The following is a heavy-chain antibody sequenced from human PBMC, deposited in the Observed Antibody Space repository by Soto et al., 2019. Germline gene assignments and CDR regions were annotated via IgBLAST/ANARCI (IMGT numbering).Heavy chain of an antibody. V-gene: IGHV4-34*01. CDR2: INHSGST. CDR3: ARGQTDFGWLLYYYYGMDV. CDR1: GGSFSCYY. D-gene: IGHD3-9*01. J-gene: IGHJ6*02. Sequence: SETLSLTCAVYGGSFSCYYWSWIRQPPGKGLEWIGEINHSGSTNYNPSLKSRVTISVDTSKNQFSLKLSSVTAADTAVYYCARGQTDFGWLLYYYYGMDVWGQGTTVTVSS.